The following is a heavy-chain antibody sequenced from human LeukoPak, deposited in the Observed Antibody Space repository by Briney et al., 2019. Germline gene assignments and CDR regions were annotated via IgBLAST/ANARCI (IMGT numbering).Heavy chain of an antibody. Sequence: SETLSLTCTVSGASLSNYYWTWIRQPPGKGLEWIGRIYTSGSTNYNPSLKSRVTMSVDTSKNQFSLQLSSVTAADTAVYYCARDASVGVDYWGQGTLVTVSS. V-gene: IGHV4-4*07. D-gene: IGHD3-16*01. CDR2: IYTSGST. J-gene: IGHJ4*02. CDR1: GASLSNYY. CDR3: ARDASVGVDY.